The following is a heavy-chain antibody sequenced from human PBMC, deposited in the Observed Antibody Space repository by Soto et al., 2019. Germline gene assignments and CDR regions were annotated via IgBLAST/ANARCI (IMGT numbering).Heavy chain of an antibody. CDR1: GFTFSTYA. Sequence: EVQLLESGGGLVQPWGSLRLSCAASGFTFSTYAMTWVRQAPGKGLEWVSGIDDSGVGTYYADSVKGRLTISRDNSKNMLYLQMGSLRAEDTAVYYCVKGQSSTWSQTGGMDVWGQGTTVTVSS. J-gene: IGHJ6*02. CDR3: VKGQSSTWSQTGGMDV. CDR2: IDDSGVGT. D-gene: IGHD1-26*01. V-gene: IGHV3-23*01.